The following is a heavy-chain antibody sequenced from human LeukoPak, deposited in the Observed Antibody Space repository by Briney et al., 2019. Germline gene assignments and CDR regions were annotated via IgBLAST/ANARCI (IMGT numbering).Heavy chain of an antibody. CDR2: VYYSGSS. Sequence: PSQTLSLTCAVSGGSISSGGYSWRSIRQPPGKGLEWIGSVYYSGSSYYNPSLDSRLTISIDGSKNQFSLRLSSVTAADTAVYYCARGWANAFDIWGQGTMVTVSS. V-gene: IGHV4-30-2*01. CDR1: GGSISSGGYS. CDR3: ARGWANAFDI. D-gene: IGHD3-16*01. J-gene: IGHJ3*02.